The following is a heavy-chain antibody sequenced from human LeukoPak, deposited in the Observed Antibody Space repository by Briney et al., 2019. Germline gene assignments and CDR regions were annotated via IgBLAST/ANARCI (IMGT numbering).Heavy chain of an antibody. CDR3: ARDRGNFDAFDI. V-gene: IGHV1-18*01. CDR2: ISDYNGNT. D-gene: IGHD4-23*01. Sequence: ASVNVSCKSSASTFTSYGISWERQAPGQGLEWMGWISDYNGNTKDAQKPQGRGTMTTDTSTSTAYMELRSLRSDDTAVYYCARDRGNFDAFDIWGQGTMVTVSS. CDR1: ASTFTSYG. J-gene: IGHJ3*02.